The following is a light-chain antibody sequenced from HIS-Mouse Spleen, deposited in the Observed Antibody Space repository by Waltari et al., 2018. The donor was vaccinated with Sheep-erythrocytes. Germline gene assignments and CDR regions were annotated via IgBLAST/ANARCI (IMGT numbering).Light chain of an antibody. Sequence: DIQMTQSPSSLSASVGDRVTITCRASKSISSYLNWYQQKPGKAPKPLIYAASSLQSGVPSRFSGSGSGTDFTLTISSLQPEDFATYYCQQSYSTPQFTFGPGTKVDIK. J-gene: IGKJ3*01. CDR3: QQSYSTPQFT. CDR2: AAS. CDR1: KSISSY. V-gene: IGKV1-39*01.